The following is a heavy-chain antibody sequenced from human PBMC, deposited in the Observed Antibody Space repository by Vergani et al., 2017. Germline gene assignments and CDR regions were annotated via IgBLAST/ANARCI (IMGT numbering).Heavy chain of an antibody. CDR1: GDTFSSYL. D-gene: IGHD4-17*01. CDR3: ARELGESPVTSPWYDYGMDV. V-gene: IGHV1-69*06. Sequence: QVQLVQSGAEVKKPGSSVKVSCKASGDTFSSYLISWVRQAPGQGLEWMGGIIPIFGTANYAQKFQGRVTITADKSTSTAYMELSSLRSEDTAVYYCARELGESPVTSPWYDYGMDVWGQGTTVTVSS. J-gene: IGHJ6*02. CDR2: IIPIFGTA.